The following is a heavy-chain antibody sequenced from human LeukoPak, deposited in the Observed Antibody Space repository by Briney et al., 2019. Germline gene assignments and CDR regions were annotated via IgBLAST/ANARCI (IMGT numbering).Heavy chain of an antibody. V-gene: IGHV1-18*01. CDR2: ISAYNGNT. CDR1: GGTFSSYA. D-gene: IGHD2-2*01. J-gene: IGHJ4*02. CDR3: ARAGGAVPAPRGVRAGDY. Sequence: ASVKVSCKASGGTFSSYAISWVRQAPGQGLEWMGWISAYNGNTNYAQKLQGRVTMTTDTSTSTAYMELRSLRSDDTAVYYCARAGGAVPAPRGVRAGDYWGQGTLVTVSS.